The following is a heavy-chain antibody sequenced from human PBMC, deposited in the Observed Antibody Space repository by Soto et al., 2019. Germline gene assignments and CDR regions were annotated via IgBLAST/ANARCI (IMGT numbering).Heavy chain of an antibody. V-gene: IGHV4-59*12. J-gene: IGHJ4*02. D-gene: IGHD6-25*01. Sequence: QVQLQESGPGLVKPSETLSLTCTVSGGSISSYYWSWIRQPPGKGLEWIGYIYYRGSSNYNPSRRGRVTISVDTTTDHFSLKRSSATAADTAVYYCARSSGSLLDYWGQGTLVTVSS. CDR2: IYYRGSS. CDR3: ARSSGSLLDY. CDR1: GGSISSYY.